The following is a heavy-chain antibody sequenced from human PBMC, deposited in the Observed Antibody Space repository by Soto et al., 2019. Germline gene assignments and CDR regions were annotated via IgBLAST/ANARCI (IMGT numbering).Heavy chain of an antibody. V-gene: IGHV1-18*01. CDR1: GYTFTSYG. D-gene: IGHD6-13*01. CDR3: ARDILAAAGNWFDP. CDR2: ISAYNGNT. J-gene: IGHJ5*02. Sequence: RASVKVSCKASGYTFTSYGISWVRQAPGQGLEWMGWISAYNGNTNYAQKLQGRVTMTTDTSTSTAYMELRSLRSDDTAVYYCARDILAAAGNWFDPWGQGTLVTVSS.